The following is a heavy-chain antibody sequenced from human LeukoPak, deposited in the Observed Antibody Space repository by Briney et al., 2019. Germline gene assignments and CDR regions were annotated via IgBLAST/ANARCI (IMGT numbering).Heavy chain of an antibody. V-gene: IGHV1-2*02. J-gene: IGHJ4*02. D-gene: IGHD3-10*01. CDR1: GYTFTDYY. Sequence: ASVKVSCKASGYTFTDYYMQWLRQAPGQGLEWMGWINPNSGGTNFAQKFQGRVTMTRDTSINTAYMELNGLRSDDTAVYYCARHDYYGSGSYYDAADYWGQGTLVTVSS. CDR3: ARHDYYGSGSYYDAADY. CDR2: INPNSGGT.